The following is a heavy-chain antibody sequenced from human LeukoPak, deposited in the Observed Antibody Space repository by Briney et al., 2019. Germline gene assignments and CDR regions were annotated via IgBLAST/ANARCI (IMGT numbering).Heavy chain of an antibody. CDR1: GGSFSGYY. Sequence: PSETLSLTCAVYGGSFSGYYWSWIRQPPGKGLEWIGEINHSGSTNYNPSLKSRVTISVDTSKNQFSLKLSSVTAADTAVYYCARDISQWELLGGYYFDYWDQGTLVTVSS. CDR3: ARDISQWELLGGYYFDY. D-gene: IGHD1-26*01. CDR2: INHSGST. V-gene: IGHV4-34*01. J-gene: IGHJ4*02.